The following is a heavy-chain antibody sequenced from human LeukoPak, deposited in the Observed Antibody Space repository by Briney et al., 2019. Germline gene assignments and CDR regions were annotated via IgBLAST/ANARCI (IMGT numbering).Heavy chain of an antibody. CDR1: GGSISSSSYY. V-gene: IGHV4-39*07. D-gene: IGHD5-12*01. CDR2: IYYSGST. Sequence: SETLSLTCTVSGGSISSSSYYWGWIRQPPGKGLEWIGSIYYSGSTYYNPSLKSRVTISVDTSKNQFSLKLSSVTAADTAVYYCAREVENIVATKGGCWFDPWGQGTLVTVSS. J-gene: IGHJ5*02. CDR3: AREVENIVATKGGCWFDP.